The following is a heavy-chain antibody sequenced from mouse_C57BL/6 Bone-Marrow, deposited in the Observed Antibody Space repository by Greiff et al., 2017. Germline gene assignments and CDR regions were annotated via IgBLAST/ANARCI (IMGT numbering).Heavy chain of an antibody. V-gene: IGHV14-4*01. CDR2: IDPENGDT. D-gene: IGHD1-1*01. Sequence: VQLKESGAELVRPGASVKLSCTASGFNIKDDYMHWVKQRPEQGLEWIGWIDPENGDTEYASKFQGKATITADTASNTASVQLSSLTSEDTAVDYCTPGYYGSSPWFAYWGQGTLVTVSA. CDR3: TPGYYGSSPWFAY. J-gene: IGHJ3*01. CDR1: GFNIKDDY.